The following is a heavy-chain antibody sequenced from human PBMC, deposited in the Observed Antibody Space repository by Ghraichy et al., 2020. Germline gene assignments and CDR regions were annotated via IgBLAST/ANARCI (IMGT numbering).Heavy chain of an antibody. J-gene: IGHJ4*02. Sequence: SETLSLTCAVYGGSFSGYYWSWIRQPPGKGLEWIGEINHSGSTNYNPSLKSRVTISVDTSKNQFSLKLSSVTAADTAVYYCARVFRALRPMVRDPSPFDYWGQGTLVTVSS. V-gene: IGHV4-34*01. CDR1: GGSFSGYY. CDR3: ARVFRALRPMVRDPSPFDY. CDR2: INHSGST. D-gene: IGHD3-10*01.